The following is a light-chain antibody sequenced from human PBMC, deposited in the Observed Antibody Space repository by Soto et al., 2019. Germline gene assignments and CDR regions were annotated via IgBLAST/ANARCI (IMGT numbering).Light chain of an antibody. CDR1: SSNIGDNY. CDR2: DNN. V-gene: IGLV1-51*01. J-gene: IGLJ1*01. Sequence: QSLLTQPPSVSAAPGQKVTISCSGSSSNIGDNYVSWYQQFPGTAPKLLIYDNNKRPSGIPARFSGSKSGTSATLGITGLQTGDEADYYCGTWDSSLSAYVFGTGTKVTVL. CDR3: GTWDSSLSAYV.